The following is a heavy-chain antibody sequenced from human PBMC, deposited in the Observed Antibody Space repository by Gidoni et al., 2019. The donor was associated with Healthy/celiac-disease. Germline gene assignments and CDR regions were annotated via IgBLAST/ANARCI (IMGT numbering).Heavy chain of an antibody. CDR3: AHSSGDQAYYYYGMDV. CDR1: GFSLSTSGVG. D-gene: IGHD4-17*01. V-gene: IGHV2-5*02. J-gene: IGHJ6*02. CDR2: IYWDDDK. Sequence: QITLKESGPTLVKPTQTLTLTCTFSGFSLSTSGVGVGWIRQPPGKALEWLALIYWDDDKRYSPSLKSRLTITKDTSKNQVVLTMTNMDPVDTATYYCAHSSGDQAYYYYGMDVWGQGTTVTVSS.